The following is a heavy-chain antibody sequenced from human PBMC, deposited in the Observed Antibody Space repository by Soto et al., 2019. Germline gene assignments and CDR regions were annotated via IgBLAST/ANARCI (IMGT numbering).Heavy chain of an antibody. CDR3: ATWYSSSWH. V-gene: IGHV5-10-1*01. Sequence: PGESLKISCKGSGYSFTNYWISWVRQMPGKGLEWMGRIDPSNSYTNYSPSFQGHVTISADKSINTAYLQWSSLKASDTATYYCATWYSSSWHWGQGTLVTVS. CDR1: GYSFTNYW. J-gene: IGHJ4*02. D-gene: IGHD6-13*01. CDR2: IDPSNSYT.